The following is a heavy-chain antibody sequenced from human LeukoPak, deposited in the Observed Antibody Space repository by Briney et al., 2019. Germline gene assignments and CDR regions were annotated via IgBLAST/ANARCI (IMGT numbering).Heavy chain of an antibody. CDR3: ARLVGARSQADY. CDR1: GYSINSGYY. CDR2: IYHSGST. Sequence: PSETLSLTCAVSGYSINSGYYWGWIRQPPGKGLEWIGSIYHSGSTYYNPSLKSRVTISVDTSKDQFSLRLSSVTAADTAVYSCARLVGARSQADYWGQGTLVTVSS. D-gene: IGHD1-26*01. V-gene: IGHV4-38-2*01. J-gene: IGHJ4*02.